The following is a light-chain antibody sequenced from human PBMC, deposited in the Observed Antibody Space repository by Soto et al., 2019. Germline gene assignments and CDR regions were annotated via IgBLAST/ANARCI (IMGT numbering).Light chain of an antibody. CDR1: SSNIGTNT. J-gene: IGLJ3*02. V-gene: IGLV1-44*01. CDR2: RTN. CDR3: TAWDGSLDGQV. Sequence: QSVLTQPPSASGTPGQRVTISCSGSSSNIGTNTVNWYQQLPGTAPKLLIYRTNQRPSGIPDRFSGSKSGTSASLDISGLQSEDEADYYCTAWDGSLDGQVFGGGTKLTVL.